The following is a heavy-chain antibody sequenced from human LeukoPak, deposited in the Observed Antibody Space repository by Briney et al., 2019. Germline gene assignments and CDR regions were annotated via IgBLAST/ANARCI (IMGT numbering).Heavy chain of an antibody. D-gene: IGHD4-17*01. Sequence: PSETLSLTCTVSGGSISSSSYYWGWIRQPPGKGLEWIGSIFFGGSTDYNPSLKSRVTISVDTSKNQFSLNLRSVTAADTAVYYCARVTVGYGDYYYYMDVWGKGTTVTVSS. CDR2: IFFGGST. J-gene: IGHJ6*03. CDR1: GGSISSSSYY. V-gene: IGHV4-39*07. CDR3: ARVTVGYGDYYYYMDV.